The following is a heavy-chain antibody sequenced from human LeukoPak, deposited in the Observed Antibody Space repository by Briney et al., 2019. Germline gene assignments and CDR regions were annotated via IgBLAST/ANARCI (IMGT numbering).Heavy chain of an antibody. CDR1: GFTFSSYA. D-gene: IGHD5-12*01. V-gene: IGHV3-23*01. CDR2: ISGSGGST. CDR3: AKDAPFAATIGSDAFDI. Sequence: GGSLRLSCAASGFTFSSYAMSWVRQAPGKRLEWVSAISGSGGSTYYADSVKGRFTISRDNSKNTLYLQMNGLRAEDTAVYYCAKDAPFAATIGSDAFDIWGQGTMVTVSS. J-gene: IGHJ3*02.